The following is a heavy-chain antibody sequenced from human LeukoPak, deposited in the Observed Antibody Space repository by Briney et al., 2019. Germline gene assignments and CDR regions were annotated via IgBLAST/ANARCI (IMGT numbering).Heavy chain of an antibody. Sequence: PGGSLRLSCAVSGFTLSSNYMSWVRQAPGKGLEWVSVIYSGGSTYYADSVKGRFTISRDNSKNTLYLQMNSLRAEDTAVYYCAREPIYYYDSSGYVDAWGQGTMVTVSS. CDR2: IYSGGST. J-gene: IGHJ3*01. V-gene: IGHV3-66*02. CDR3: AREPIYYYDSSGYVDA. D-gene: IGHD3-22*01. CDR1: GFTLSSNY.